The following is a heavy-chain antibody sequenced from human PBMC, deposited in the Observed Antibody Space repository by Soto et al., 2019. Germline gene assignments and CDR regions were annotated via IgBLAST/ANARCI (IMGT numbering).Heavy chain of an antibody. Sequence: SLRLSCAASGFTFSDYYINWVRQAPGKGLEWVGRTRNKANSYTTDYAAFVKGRFTISRDDSKNLIYLQMNSLKTEDTAVYYCTTGIVVVIPSGMDVWGQGTTVTVSS. CDR3: TTGIVVVIPSGMDV. CDR1: GFTFSDYY. V-gene: IGHV3-72*01. CDR2: TRNKANSYTT. J-gene: IGHJ6*02. D-gene: IGHD3-22*01.